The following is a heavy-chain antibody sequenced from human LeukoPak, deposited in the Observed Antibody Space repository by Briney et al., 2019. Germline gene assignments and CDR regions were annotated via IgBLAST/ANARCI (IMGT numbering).Heavy chain of an antibody. Sequence: PSETLCLTCTVSGGSISSYYWSWIRQPPGKGLEWIGYIYYSGSTNYNPSLKSRVTISVDTSKNQFSLKLSSVTAADTAVYYCARELLWFGDPAGAFDIWGQGTMVTVSS. CDR2: IYYSGST. V-gene: IGHV4-59*01. CDR3: ARELLWFGDPAGAFDI. CDR1: GGSISSYY. D-gene: IGHD3-10*01. J-gene: IGHJ3*02.